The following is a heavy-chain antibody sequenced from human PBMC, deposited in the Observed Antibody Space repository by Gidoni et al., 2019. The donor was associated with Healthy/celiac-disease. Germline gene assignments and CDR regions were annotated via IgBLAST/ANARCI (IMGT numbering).Heavy chain of an antibody. D-gene: IGHD2-8*02. V-gene: IGHV1-69*06. CDR3: ARVLAKKGTLIYYFDY. CDR1: GGAWSSYA. J-gene: IGHJ4*02. CDR2: IIPISGTA. Sequence: QVQRVQSGAEVKKPGSSVEASCEASGGAWSSYAISWVRQAPGQGLEWMEGIIPISGTANYARKFQGRVTITADKATGTAYMELSSLRSEDTAVYYCARVLAKKGTLIYYFDYWGPGTLVTVSS.